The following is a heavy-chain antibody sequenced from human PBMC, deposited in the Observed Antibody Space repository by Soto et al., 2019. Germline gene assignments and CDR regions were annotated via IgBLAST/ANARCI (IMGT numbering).Heavy chain of an antibody. V-gene: IGHV3-30*18. CDR1: GFTFSSYG. Sequence: GGSLRLSCAASGFTFSSYGMHWVRQAPGKGLEWVAVISYDGSNKYYADSVKGRFTISRDNSKNTLYLQMNSLRAEDTAVYYCAKAPPLWFGELLRPPQYGMDVWGQGTTVTVSS. D-gene: IGHD3-10*01. CDR3: AKAPPLWFGELLRPPQYGMDV. J-gene: IGHJ6*02. CDR2: ISYDGSNK.